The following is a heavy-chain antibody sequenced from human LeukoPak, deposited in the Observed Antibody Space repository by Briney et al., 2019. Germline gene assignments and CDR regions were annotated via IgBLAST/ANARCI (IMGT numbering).Heavy chain of an antibody. Sequence: SETLSLTCAVSGDSISDKYWWRWVRQFPGKGLEWIGEVYRSGGTSYNPSLKSRVTVSIDYSKNQFSLNLRSVTAADTAVYYCGRHANGDSSAAFDLWGQGTMVFVSS. CDR1: GDSISDKYW. CDR3: GRHANGDSSAAFDL. D-gene: IGHD2-8*01. J-gene: IGHJ3*01. CDR2: VYRSGGT. V-gene: IGHV4-4*02.